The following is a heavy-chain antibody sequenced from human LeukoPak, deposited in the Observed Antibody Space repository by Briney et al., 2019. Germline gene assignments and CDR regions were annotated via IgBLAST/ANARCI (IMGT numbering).Heavy chain of an antibody. CDR1: GFTFSSYS. CDR2: ISSSSSYI. Sequence: GGSLRLSCAASGFTFSSYSMNWVRQAPGQGLEWVSSISSSSSYIYYADSVKGRFTISRDNAKNSLYLQMNSLRAEDTAVYYCARDFLVGKIAPFDYWGQGTLVTVSS. CDR3: ARDFLVGKIAPFDY. J-gene: IGHJ4*02. D-gene: IGHD6-13*01. V-gene: IGHV3-21*01.